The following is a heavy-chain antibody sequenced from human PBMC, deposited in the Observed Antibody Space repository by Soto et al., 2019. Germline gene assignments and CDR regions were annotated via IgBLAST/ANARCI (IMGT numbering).Heavy chain of an antibody. D-gene: IGHD3-10*01. CDR3: ASFSKYYYGSGSYSSHYYYFGMDV. Sequence: SETLSLTCAVYGGSFSGYYWSWIRQPPGKGLEWIGEINHSGSTNYNPSLKSRVTISVDTSKNQFSLKLSSVTAADTAVYYCASFSKYYYGSGSYSSHYYYFGMDVWXQGXTVXVSS. J-gene: IGHJ6*02. V-gene: IGHV4-34*01. CDR1: GGSFSGYY. CDR2: INHSGST.